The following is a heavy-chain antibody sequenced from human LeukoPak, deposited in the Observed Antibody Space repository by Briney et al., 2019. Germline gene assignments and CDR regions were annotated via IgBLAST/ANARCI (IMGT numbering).Heavy chain of an antibody. Sequence: GGSLRLSCAASGFTFSSYAMSWVRQAPGKGLEWVSAISGSGSTTYYADSVKRRFTISRDNSKNTLYLQMNSLRAEDTAVYYCAKDLRYYDSRGYYYRWGQGTMVTVSS. J-gene: IGHJ3*01. D-gene: IGHD3-22*01. CDR1: GFTFSSYA. V-gene: IGHV3-23*01. CDR2: ISGSGSTT. CDR3: AKDLRYYDSRGYYYR.